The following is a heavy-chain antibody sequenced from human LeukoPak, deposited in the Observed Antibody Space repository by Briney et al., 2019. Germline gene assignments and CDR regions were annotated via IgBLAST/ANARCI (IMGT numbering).Heavy chain of an antibody. CDR2: INHSGST. V-gene: IGHV4-4*02. Sequence: PSGTLSLTCAVSGGSISSSNWWSWVRQPPGKGLEWIGEINHSGSTNYNPSLKSRVTISVDTSKNQFSLKLSSVTAADTAVYYCARLPSSGWYEDFDYWGQGTLVTVSS. D-gene: IGHD6-19*01. J-gene: IGHJ4*02. CDR3: ARLPSSGWYEDFDY. CDR1: GGSISSSNW.